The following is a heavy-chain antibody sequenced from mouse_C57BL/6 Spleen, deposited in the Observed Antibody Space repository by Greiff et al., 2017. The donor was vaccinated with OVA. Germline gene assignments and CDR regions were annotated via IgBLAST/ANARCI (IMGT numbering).Heavy chain of an antibody. CDR3: ARDEGSYYFDY. CDR1: GYAFSSSW. J-gene: IGHJ2*01. V-gene: IGHV1-82*01. CDR2: IYPGDGDT. D-gene: IGHD3-3*01. Sequence: QVQLQQSGPELVKPGASVKISCKASGYAFSSSWMNWVKQRPGKGLEWIGRIYPGDGDTNYNGKFKGKATLTADKSSSTAYMQLSSLTSEDSAVYFCARDEGSYYFDYWGQGTTLTVSS.